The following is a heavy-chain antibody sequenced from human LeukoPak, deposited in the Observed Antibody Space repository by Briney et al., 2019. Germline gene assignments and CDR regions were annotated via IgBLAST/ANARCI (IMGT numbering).Heavy chain of an antibody. D-gene: IGHD2-15*01. V-gene: IGHV3-30*18. Sequence: GGSLRLSCAASGFTFSSYGMHWVRQAPGKGLEWVAVMSYDGSNKYYADSVKGRFTISRDNSKNTLYLQMNSLRAEDTAVYYCAKEEDDRGDYWGQGTLVTVSS. CDR3: AKEEDDRGDY. CDR1: GFTFSSYG. CDR2: MSYDGSNK. J-gene: IGHJ4*02.